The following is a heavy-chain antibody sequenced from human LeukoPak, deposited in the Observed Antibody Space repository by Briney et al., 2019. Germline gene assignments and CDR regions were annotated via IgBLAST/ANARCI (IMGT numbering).Heavy chain of an antibody. J-gene: IGHJ4*02. CDR1: GDSISSGSYY. D-gene: IGHD3-16*02. Sequence: KPSETLSLTCTVSGDSISSGSYYWGWIRQPPGKGLEWIGSIYYSGSTYYNPSLRDRVTISVDTSNNQFSLELSSVTAADTAVYYCARFVWGSYRYGHYWGQGTLVTVSS. CDR2: IYYSGST. V-gene: IGHV4-39*01. CDR3: ARFVWGSYRYGHY.